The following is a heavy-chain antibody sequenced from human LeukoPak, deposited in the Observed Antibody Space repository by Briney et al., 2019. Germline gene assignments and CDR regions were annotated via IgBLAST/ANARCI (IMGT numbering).Heavy chain of an antibody. D-gene: IGHD6-6*01. Sequence: GGSLRLSCAASGFTFSSYAMGWVRQAPGKGLEWVSAISGSGGSKYYADSVKGRFTISRDNSKNTLYLQMNSLRAEDTAVYYCARIYSRSSPHFDYWGQGTLVTVSS. CDR2: ISGSGGSK. J-gene: IGHJ4*02. CDR3: ARIYSRSSPHFDY. CDR1: GFTFSSYA. V-gene: IGHV3-23*01.